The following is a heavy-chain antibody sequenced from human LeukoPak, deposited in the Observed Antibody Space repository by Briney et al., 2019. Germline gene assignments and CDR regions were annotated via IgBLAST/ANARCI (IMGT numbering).Heavy chain of an antibody. CDR2: MNPNSGNT. CDR1: GYTFTSYD. D-gene: IGHD6-19*01. V-gene: IGHV1-8*01. CDR3: ARDRVGVGGNGWEN. J-gene: IGHJ4*02. Sequence: GASVKVSCKASGYTFTSYDINWVRQATGQGPEWMGWMNPNSGNTGYVQKFQGRVTMTRDTSISTAYMELSSLTSEDTAIYYCARDRVGVGGNGWENWGQGTLVIVSS.